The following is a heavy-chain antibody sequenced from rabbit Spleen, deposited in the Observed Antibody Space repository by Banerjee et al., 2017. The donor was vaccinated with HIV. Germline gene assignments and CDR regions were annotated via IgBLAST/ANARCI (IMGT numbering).Heavy chain of an antibody. CDR2: IDTNDGDT. CDR3: ARFYAGYGDFGYAAM. V-gene: IGHV1S45*01. Sequence: QEQLEESGGDLVKPVASLTLTCIASGVSFSGSSYMCWVRQAPGKGLEWIACIDTNDGDTDYANWPKGRFTISKTSSTTVTLQMTSLTAADTATYFCARFYAGYGDFGYAAMWGQGTLVTVS. CDR1: GVSFSGSSY. D-gene: IGHD7-1*01. J-gene: IGHJ6*01.